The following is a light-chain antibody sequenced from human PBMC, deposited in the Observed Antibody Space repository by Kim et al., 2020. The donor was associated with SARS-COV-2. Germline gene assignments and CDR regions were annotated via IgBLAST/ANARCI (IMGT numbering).Light chain of an antibody. Sequence: ALEQTVRITCQGDSLRSYYASWYKQKPGQAPVLVIYGKNNRPSGIPDRFSGSSSGNTASLTITGAQAEDEADYYCNSRDSSGNHWVFGGGTKLTVL. CDR1: SLRSYY. CDR3: NSRDSSGNHWV. J-gene: IGLJ3*02. CDR2: GKN. V-gene: IGLV3-19*01.